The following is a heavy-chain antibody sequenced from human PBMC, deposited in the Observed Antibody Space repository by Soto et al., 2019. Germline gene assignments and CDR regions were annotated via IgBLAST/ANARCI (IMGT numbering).Heavy chain of an antibody. CDR1: GYTFTSYG. Sequence: QVQLVQSGAEVKKPGASVKVSCKASGYTFTSYGISWVRQAPGQGLEWMGWISAYNGNTNYAQKLQGRVTMTTDTPTSTAYVGLGSLRSEDTAVYYWGRGTPMSGREKIAVAGFVAFDIWAQGTMVTVSS. D-gene: IGHD6-19*01. CDR3: GRGTPMSGREKIAVAGFVAFDI. CDR2: ISAYNGNT. V-gene: IGHV1-18*01. J-gene: IGHJ3*02.